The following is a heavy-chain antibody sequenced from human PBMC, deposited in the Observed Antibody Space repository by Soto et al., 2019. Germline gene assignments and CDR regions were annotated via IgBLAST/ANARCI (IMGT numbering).Heavy chain of an antibody. CDR2: TRDNANSYTT. CDR1: GFTFSDHY. Sequence: EVQMVESGGGLVQPGGSLRLSCAASGFTFSDHYMDWVRQAPGRGLEWVGRTRDNANSYTTEYAASVKGRFTISRDDSKASLYLQMNSLKTEDTAVYYCARGDDYNDGVYASDIWGQGTMVTVSS. D-gene: IGHD4-4*01. V-gene: IGHV3-72*01. J-gene: IGHJ3*02. CDR3: ARGDDYNDGVYASDI.